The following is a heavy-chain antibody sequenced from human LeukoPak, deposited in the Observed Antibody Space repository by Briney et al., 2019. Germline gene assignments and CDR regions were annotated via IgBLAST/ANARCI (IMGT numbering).Heavy chain of an antibody. Sequence: PSETLSLTCTVSGGSISSGSYYWSCIRQPAGKGLECIGRIYTSGSTNYNPSLKSRVTISVDTSKNQFSLKLSSVTAADTAVYYCARGGLRYFDWPTSLFDYWGQGTLVTVSS. J-gene: IGHJ4*02. CDR3: ARGGLRYFDWPTSLFDY. D-gene: IGHD3-9*01. CDR2: IYTSGST. CDR1: GGSISSGSYY. V-gene: IGHV4-61*02.